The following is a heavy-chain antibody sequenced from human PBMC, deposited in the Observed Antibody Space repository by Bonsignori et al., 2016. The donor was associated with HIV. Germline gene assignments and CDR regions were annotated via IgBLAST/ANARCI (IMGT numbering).Heavy chain of an antibody. CDR2: INHSGST. J-gene: IGHJ6*03. D-gene: IGHD6-6*01. CDR3: ARGRRQLGYYYYYYMDV. Sequence: WIRQPPGRAGVDWEINHSGSTNYNPSLKSRVTISVDTSKNQFSLKLSSVTAADTAVYYCARGRRQLGYYYYYYMDVWGKGTTVTVSS. V-gene: IGHV4-34*01.